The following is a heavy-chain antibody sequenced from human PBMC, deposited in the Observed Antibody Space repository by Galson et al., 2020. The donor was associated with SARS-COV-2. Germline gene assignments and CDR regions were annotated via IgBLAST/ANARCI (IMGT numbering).Heavy chain of an antibody. CDR2: ISSDGSNS. Sequence: GGSLRLSCAASGFTFSNYVMHWVRQAPGKGPEWVAVISSDGSNSFYADSLKGRFTISRDNSKSTLYLQMNSLRAEDTAVYYCARGGEWELAYYVGSWGQGTLVTVSS. V-gene: IGHV3-30*04. J-gene: IGHJ4*02. D-gene: IGHD1-26*01. CDR3: ARGGEWELAYYVGS. CDR1: GFTFSNYV.